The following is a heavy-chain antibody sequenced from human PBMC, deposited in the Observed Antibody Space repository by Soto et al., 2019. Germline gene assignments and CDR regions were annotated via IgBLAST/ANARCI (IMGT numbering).Heavy chain of an antibody. V-gene: IGHV3-23*01. D-gene: IGHD5-12*01. CDR2: ISGSGGST. J-gene: IGHJ6*02. Sequence: GGSLRLSCAASGFTFSSYAMSWVRQAPGKGLEWVSAISGSGGSTYYADSVKGRFTISRDNSKNTLYLQMNSLRAEDTAVYYCAKVSDDVDIVEYGMDVWGQGTTVTVSS. CDR3: AKVSDDVDIVEYGMDV. CDR1: GFTFSSYA.